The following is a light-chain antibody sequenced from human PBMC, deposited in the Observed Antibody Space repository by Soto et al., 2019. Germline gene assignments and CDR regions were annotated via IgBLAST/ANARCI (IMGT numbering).Light chain of an antibody. CDR2: DVS. V-gene: IGKV3-11*01. J-gene: IGKJ4*01. CDR1: QRVGTS. Sequence: EIVLTQSPDTLSLSPGERATLSCRASQRVGTSLAWYQQKPGQAPSLLISDVSTRATGIPARFGGSGSRTDFTLTIRSLEPEEFAVYYCHQHSNWPLTFGGGNKVEIK. CDR3: HQHSNWPLT.